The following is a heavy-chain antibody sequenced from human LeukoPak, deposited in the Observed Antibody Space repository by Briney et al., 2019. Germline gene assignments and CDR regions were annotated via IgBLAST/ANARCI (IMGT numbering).Heavy chain of an antibody. V-gene: IGHV1-69*13. J-gene: IGHJ4*02. Sequence: ASVKVSCKASGGTFSSYAISWVRQAPGQGLEWMGGIIPIFGTASYAQKFQGRVTITADESTSTAYMELSSLRSEDTAVYYCARDYYDSSGYLEWGQGTLVTVSS. CDR1: GGTFSSYA. D-gene: IGHD3-22*01. CDR3: ARDYYDSSGYLE. CDR2: IIPIFGTA.